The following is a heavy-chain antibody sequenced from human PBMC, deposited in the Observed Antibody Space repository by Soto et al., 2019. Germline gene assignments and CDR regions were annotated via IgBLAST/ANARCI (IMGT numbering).Heavy chain of an antibody. CDR1: GFTFSSYW. D-gene: IGHD6-13*01. J-gene: IGHJ6*02. CDR3: ARIAASGRGWDV. V-gene: IGHV3-7*01. CDR2: IKQDGSEE. Sequence: EVQLVESGGGLVQPGGSLRLSCVDSGFTFSSYWMSWVRQARVKGLEWVGNIKQDGSEENYVDSEKGRLTISRDNAKNSLYLQMNSMRAEDTAVYYCARIAASGRGWDVWGQGTTVVVSS.